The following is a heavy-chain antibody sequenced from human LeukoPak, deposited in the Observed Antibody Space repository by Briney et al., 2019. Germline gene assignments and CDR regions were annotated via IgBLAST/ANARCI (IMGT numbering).Heavy chain of an antibody. CDR2: ISYTGST. J-gene: IGHJ3*02. V-gene: IGHV4-59*12. CDR3: ARRGEAGGSDAFDI. D-gene: IGHD3-10*01. CDR1: GGSISSYY. Sequence: PSETLSLTCTVSGGSISSYYWSWFRQPPGKGLEWIGYISYTGSTNYNPSLKNRVTISVDTSKNQFSLKLSSVTAADTAVYYCARRGEAGGSDAFDIWGQGTMVTVSS.